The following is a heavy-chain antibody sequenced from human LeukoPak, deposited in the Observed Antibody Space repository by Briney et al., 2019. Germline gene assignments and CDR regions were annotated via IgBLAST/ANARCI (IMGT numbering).Heavy chain of an antibody. CDR1: GFTFSSYA. Sequence: GGSLRLSCAASGFTFSSYAMSWVRQAPGKGLEWVSAISGSGGSTYYADSVKGRFTISRDNSKNTLFLQLTSLGAEDTAVYYCAKSPTYYFDSSAKLYFDLWGRGTLVTVSS. V-gene: IGHV3-23*01. CDR2: ISGSGGST. J-gene: IGHJ2*01. CDR3: AKSPTYYFDSSAKLYFDL. D-gene: IGHD3-22*01.